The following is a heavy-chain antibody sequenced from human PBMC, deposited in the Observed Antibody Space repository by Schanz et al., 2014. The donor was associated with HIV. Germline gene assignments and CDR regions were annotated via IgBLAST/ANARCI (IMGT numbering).Heavy chain of an antibody. J-gene: IGHJ4*02. CDR2: ISAYNGNT. CDR1: GYTFTSYG. Sequence: QVQLVQSGAEVKKPGASVKVSCKASGYTFTSYGINWVRQAPGQGLEWMGWISAYNGNTNYAQKLQGRVTMTTDTSTSTAYMDLRSLRSDDTAVYYCARGAAEMVTMTPWRYWGQGTLVTVSS. V-gene: IGHV1-18*01. D-gene: IGHD5-18*01. CDR3: ARGAAEMVTMTPWRY.